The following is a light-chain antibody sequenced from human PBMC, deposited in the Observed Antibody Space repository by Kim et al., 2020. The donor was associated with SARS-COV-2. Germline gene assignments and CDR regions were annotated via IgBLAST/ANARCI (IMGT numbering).Light chain of an antibody. V-gene: IGKV2-30*01. CDR1: QGLVYSDGNIY. CDR2: KVS. Sequence: PASISCRSSQGLVYSDGNIYLNWCHQRPGQSPRRLMYKVSNRDSGVPDRVSGSGSGTDFTLKISRVEAEDVGVYYCVQGTHWPFTFGPETKVDIK. J-gene: IGKJ3*01. CDR3: VQGTHWPFT.